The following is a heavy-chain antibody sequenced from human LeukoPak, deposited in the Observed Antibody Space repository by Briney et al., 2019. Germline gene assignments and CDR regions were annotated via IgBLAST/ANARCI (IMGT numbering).Heavy chain of an antibody. D-gene: IGHD3-22*01. CDR1: GGSISSSSYY. Sequence: SETLSLTCTVSGGSISSSSYYWGWIRQPPGKGLEWIGSIYYSGSTYYNPPLKSRVTISVDTSKNQFSLKLSSVTAADTAVYYCARDKAISYYDSSGFDYWGQGTLVTVSS. J-gene: IGHJ4*02. CDR3: ARDKAISYYDSSGFDY. V-gene: IGHV4-39*07. CDR2: IYYSGST.